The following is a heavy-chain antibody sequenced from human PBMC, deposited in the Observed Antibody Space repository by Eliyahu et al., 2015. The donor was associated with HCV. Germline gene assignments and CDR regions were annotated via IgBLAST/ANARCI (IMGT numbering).Heavy chain of an antibody. Sequence: QAQLVESGGALVKPGGSLRLSCSASGFXFSDHYMAWIRQAPGKGLEWVSYIXTGGANTYYGEFVQGRFTVSRDNAKNSLYLEMSSLRPEDTAIYYCARDPGLYCTGGTCYSGWFDPWGQGTLVTVSS. V-gene: IGHV3-11*01. CDR3: ARDPGLYCTGGTCYSGWFDP. J-gene: IGHJ5*02. CDR1: GFXFSDHY. D-gene: IGHD2-15*01. CDR2: IXTGGANT.